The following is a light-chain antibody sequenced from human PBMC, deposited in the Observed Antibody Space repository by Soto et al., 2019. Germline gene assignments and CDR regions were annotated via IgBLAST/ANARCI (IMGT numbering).Light chain of an antibody. J-gene: IGKJ1*01. CDR3: QQYRTSPPTWT. CDR1: QSVSSSF. V-gene: IGKV3-20*01. Sequence: EIVVTQSPGTLSLSPGERATLSCRASQSVSSSFLAWYQQKRGQAPRLLIYGASSRATGVPDRFSGTGSGTDFTLTISRLEPEDFAVYYCQQYRTSPPTWTFGQGTKVEIK. CDR2: GAS.